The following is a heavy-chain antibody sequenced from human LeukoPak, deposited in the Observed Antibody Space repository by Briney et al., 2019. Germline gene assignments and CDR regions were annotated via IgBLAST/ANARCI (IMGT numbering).Heavy chain of an antibody. J-gene: IGHJ5*02. Sequence: PSQTLSLTCTVSGGSISSGDYYWSWIRQPPGKGLEWIGYIYYSGSTYYNPSLKSRVTISVDTSKNQFSLKLSSVTAADTAVYYCARGFHYDFWSGYFGRVWFDPWAREPWSPSPQ. CDR2: IYYSGST. CDR1: GGSISSGDYY. CDR3: ARGFHYDFWSGYFGRVWFDP. V-gene: IGHV4-30-4*08. D-gene: IGHD3-3*01.